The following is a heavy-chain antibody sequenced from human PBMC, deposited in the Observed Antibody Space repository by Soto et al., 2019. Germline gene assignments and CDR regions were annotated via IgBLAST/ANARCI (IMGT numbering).Heavy chain of an antibody. CDR2: ISGSGGST. Sequence: EVHLLESGGGLVQPGGSLRLSCAASGFTFSNYVMNWVRQAPGKGLDWVSTISGSGGSTSFADSVKGRFTISRDNFKNTLYLEMNNLRAEDTAVYYCAKPYGDYVWYFDLWGRGTLVTVSS. J-gene: IGHJ2*01. D-gene: IGHD4-17*01. CDR3: AKPYGDYVWYFDL. CDR1: GFTFSNYV. V-gene: IGHV3-23*01.